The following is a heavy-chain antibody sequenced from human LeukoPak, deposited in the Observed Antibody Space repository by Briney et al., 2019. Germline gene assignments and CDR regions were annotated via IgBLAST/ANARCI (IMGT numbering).Heavy chain of an antibody. Sequence: SETLSLTCAVYGGSFSGYYWSWIRQPPGKGLEWIGEINHSGSTNYNPSLKSRVTISVDTSKNQFSLKLSSVTAADTAVYYCARAPMVRGVIPHWFDPWGQGTLVTVSS. CDR3: ARAPMVRGVIPHWFDP. V-gene: IGHV4-34*01. CDR2: INHSGST. J-gene: IGHJ5*02. CDR1: GGSFSGYY. D-gene: IGHD3-10*01.